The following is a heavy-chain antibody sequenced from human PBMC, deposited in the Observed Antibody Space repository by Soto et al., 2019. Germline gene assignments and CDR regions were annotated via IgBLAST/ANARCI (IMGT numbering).Heavy chain of an antibody. CDR2: LNPNSGVT. CDR3: ARHSLVRDVPDVFDL. J-gene: IGHJ3*01. V-gene: IGHV1-2*02. D-gene: IGHD3-10*01. Sequence: ASVKVSCKTSGYTFTGYFIHWVRQAPGQGLEWMGWLNPNSGVTNYAQNFQDRVTMTRDTSISTAYMELSSLRSDDTAVYYCARHSLVRDVPDVFDLWAQRTMVIASS. CDR1: GYTFTGYF.